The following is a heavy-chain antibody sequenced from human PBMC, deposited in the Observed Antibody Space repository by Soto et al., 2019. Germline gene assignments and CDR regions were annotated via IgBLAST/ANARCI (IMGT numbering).Heavy chain of an antibody. CDR3: AREVSSGVGANEY. D-gene: IGHD1-26*01. J-gene: IGHJ4*02. CDR1: GFSFTSYF. V-gene: IGHV1-46*04. Sequence: QVQLVQSGAEVKEPGASVKISCKASGFSFTSYFMHWVRQAPGQGLEWLGMIYPKGDKTIFAQQLQGRVTMTKDTSTSTLFMELSSLRSEDTAVYFCAREVSSGVGANEYWGQGTLVTVSS. CDR2: IYPKGDKT.